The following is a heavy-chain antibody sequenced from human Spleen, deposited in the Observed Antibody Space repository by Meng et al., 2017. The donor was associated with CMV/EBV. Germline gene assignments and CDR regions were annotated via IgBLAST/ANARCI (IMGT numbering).Heavy chain of an antibody. CDR2: ISAYNGNT. CDR1: GYTFTSYV. J-gene: IGHJ4*02. D-gene: IGHD2-15*01. CDR3: ARGGGYCTGGSCQHLFDS. V-gene: IGHV1-18*01. Sequence: ASVKVSCKASGYTFTSYVISWVRQAPGQGPEWMGWISAYNGNTNYAQKFQGRLTMTTDTSTSTAYMELRSLRSDDTAVYYCARGGGYCTGGSCQHLFDSCGQGTLVTVSS.